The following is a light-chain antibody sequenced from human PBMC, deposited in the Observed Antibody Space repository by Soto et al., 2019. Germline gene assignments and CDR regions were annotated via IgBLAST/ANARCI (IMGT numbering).Light chain of an antibody. J-gene: IGKJ1*01. CDR1: QSVSTN. V-gene: IGKV3D-15*01. CDR2: GAS. Sequence: IVMPHSPATLSVSPGQRATLSCRDSQSVSTNLAWYQQKPGQAPRLLIYGASTRATGIPARFSGSGSGAEFTRTISGQLTDDGEVYYCQQYSNWPTWSFGQGT. CDR3: QQYSNWPTWS.